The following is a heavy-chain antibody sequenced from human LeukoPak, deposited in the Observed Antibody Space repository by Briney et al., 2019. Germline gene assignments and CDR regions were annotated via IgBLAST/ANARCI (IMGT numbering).Heavy chain of an antibody. V-gene: IGHV4-34*01. J-gene: IGHJ4*02. CDR3: ARGLRWTPLDY. CDR1: GGSFSGYY. D-gene: IGHD4-23*01. CDR2: INHSGST. Sequence: PSETLSLTCTVYGGSFSGYYWTWIRQPPGKGLEWIGEINHSGSTNYNPSLKSRVTISVDTSKNQFPLKLNSVTAADTAVYYCARGLRWTPLDYWGQGTLVTVSS.